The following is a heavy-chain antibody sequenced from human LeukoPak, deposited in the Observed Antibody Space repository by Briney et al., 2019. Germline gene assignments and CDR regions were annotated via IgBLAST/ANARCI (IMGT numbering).Heavy chain of an antibody. D-gene: IGHD4-17*01. J-gene: IGHJ2*01. CDR1: GYTFTRNA. V-gene: IGHV7-4-1*02. CDR3: ARGTVTDWYFDL. Sequence: ASVKVSCKASGYTFTRNAINWVRQAPGQGPEWMGRINTNSGNPTYAQGFTGRFVFSLDTSVSTAYLEITSLKVEDTAVYYCARGTVTDWYFDLWGRGTLVTVSS. CDR2: INTNSGNP.